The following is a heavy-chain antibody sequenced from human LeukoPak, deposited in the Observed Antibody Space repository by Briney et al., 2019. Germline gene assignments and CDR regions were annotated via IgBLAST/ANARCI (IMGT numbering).Heavy chain of an antibody. D-gene: IGHD2-15*01. J-gene: IGHJ4*02. CDR3: AGEYCRGGRCNQAFEY. Sequence: ASVKVSCKTSGYTFTDFYMHWVRQAPGQGLEYLGWINANTGGADSPQKFQGRVTLTRDTSISTVYMELRSFRSDDAAVYYCAGEYCRGGRCNQAFEYWGQGTLVTLSS. CDR2: INANTGGA. CDR1: GYTFTDFY. V-gene: IGHV1-2*02.